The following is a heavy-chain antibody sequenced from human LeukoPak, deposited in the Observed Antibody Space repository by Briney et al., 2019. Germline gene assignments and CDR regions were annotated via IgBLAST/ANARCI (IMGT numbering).Heavy chain of an antibody. J-gene: IGHJ4*02. V-gene: IGHV1-2*02. CDR3: ARVGPIQLWPGIDY. CDR2: INPNSGGT. CDR1: GYTFTGYY. D-gene: IGHD5-18*01. Sequence: ASVTVSCKASGYTFTGYYMHWVRQAPGQGLEWMGWINPNSGGTNYAQKFQGRVTMTRDTSISTAYMELSRLRSDDTAVYYRARVGPIQLWPGIDYWGQGTLVTVSS.